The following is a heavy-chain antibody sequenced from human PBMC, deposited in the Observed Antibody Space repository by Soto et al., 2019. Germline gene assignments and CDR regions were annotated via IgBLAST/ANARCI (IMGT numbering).Heavy chain of an antibody. CDR2: IDYRGNT. J-gene: IGHJ4*02. CDR1: GGSINSRGYY. V-gene: IGHV4-31*03. CDR3: ARVRDYFLHFDF. D-gene: IGHD4-17*01. Sequence: QVQLQESGPGLVRPSQTLSLTCSVSGGSINSRGYYWTWVRQHPGMGLEWIGYIDYRGNTFYNPSLKSRLSVSVDPSKNQFSLKLYSVTAADTAVYYCARVRDYFLHFDFWGQGTLVTVSS.